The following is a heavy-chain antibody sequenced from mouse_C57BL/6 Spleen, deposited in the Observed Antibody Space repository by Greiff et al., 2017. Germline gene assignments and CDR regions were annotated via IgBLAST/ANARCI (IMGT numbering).Heavy chain of an antibody. CDR2: IDPEDGET. D-gene: IGHD1-1*01. V-gene: IGHV14-2*01. Sequence: VQLKESGAELVKPGASVKLSCTASGFNIKDYYMHWVKQRTEQGLEWIGRIDPEDGETKYAPKFQGKATITADTSSNTAYLLLSSLASEDTAVYYCARAPHYFGSSFAYWGQGTLVTVSA. CDR3: ARAPHYFGSSFAY. J-gene: IGHJ3*01. CDR1: GFNIKDYY.